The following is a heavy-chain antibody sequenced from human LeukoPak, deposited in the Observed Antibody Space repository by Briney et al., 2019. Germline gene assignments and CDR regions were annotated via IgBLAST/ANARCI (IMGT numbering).Heavy chain of an antibody. J-gene: IGHJ4*02. D-gene: IGHD6-13*01. CDR1: GFTFSSYG. CDR3: ARTLNSSSWYASLGY. CDR2: IWYDGSNK. Sequence: PEGSLRLSCAASGFTFSSYGMHWVRQAPGKGLEWVAVIWYDGSNKYYADSVKGRFTISRDNSKNTLYLQMNSLRAEDTAVYYCARTLNSSSWYASLGYWGQGTLVTVSS. V-gene: IGHV3-33*01.